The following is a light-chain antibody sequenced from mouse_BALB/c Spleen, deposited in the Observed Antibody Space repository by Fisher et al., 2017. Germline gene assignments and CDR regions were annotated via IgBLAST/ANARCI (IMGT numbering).Light chain of an antibody. J-gene: IGKJ2*01. Sequence: IVLTQSPAIMSASPGEKVTMTCSASSSVSYMHWYQQKSGTSPKRWIYDTSKLASGVPARFSGSGSGTSYSLTISSMEAEDAATYYCHQRSSYPYTFGGGTKLEIK. CDR2: DTS. V-gene: IGKV4-70*01. CDR1: SSVSY. CDR3: HQRSSYPYT.